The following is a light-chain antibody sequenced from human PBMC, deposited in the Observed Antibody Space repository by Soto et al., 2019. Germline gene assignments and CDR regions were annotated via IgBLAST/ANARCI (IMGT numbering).Light chain of an antibody. CDR3: CSYAGSSTYV. CDR1: SSDVGSYNL. V-gene: IGLV2-23*02. J-gene: IGLJ1*01. CDR2: EVS. Sequence: QSALTQPASVSGSPGQSITISCTGTSSDVGSYNLVSWYQQHPGKAPKLMIYEVSTRPSGVSNRFSGSKSGNTASLTISGLQAEDEADYYCCSYAGSSTYVFGTGTKLTAL.